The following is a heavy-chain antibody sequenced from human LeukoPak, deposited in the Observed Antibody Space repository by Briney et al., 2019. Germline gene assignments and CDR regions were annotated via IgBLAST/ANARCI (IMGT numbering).Heavy chain of an antibody. Sequence: GGSLRLSCAASGFTFSSYGLHWVRQAPGKGLEWVAFIRYDGSNKYYADSVKGRFTISRDNSKNTLFLQMNSLRGEDTAIYFCATKLPDASSYFDFWGQGILVTVSS. CDR3: ATKLPDASSYFDF. J-gene: IGHJ4*02. D-gene: IGHD6-6*01. V-gene: IGHV3-30*02. CDR1: GFTFSSYG. CDR2: IRYDGSNK.